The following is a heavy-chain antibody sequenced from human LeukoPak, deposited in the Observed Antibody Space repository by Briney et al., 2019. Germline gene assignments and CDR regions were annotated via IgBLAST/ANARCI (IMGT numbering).Heavy chain of an antibody. CDR2: INAGNGNT. J-gene: IGHJ4*02. V-gene: IGHV1-3*01. D-gene: IGHD2-2*02. CDR3: ARDAYCSSTSCYTSAYFDY. Sequence: GGSLRLSCSASGFTFTSYAMHWVRQAPGQRLEWMGWINAGNGNTKYSQKFQGRVTITRDTSASTAYMELSSLRSEDTAVYYCARDAYCSSTSCYTSAYFDYWGQGTLVTVSS. CDR1: GFTFTSYA.